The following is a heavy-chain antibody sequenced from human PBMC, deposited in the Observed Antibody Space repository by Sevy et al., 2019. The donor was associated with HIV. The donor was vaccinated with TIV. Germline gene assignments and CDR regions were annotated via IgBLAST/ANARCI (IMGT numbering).Heavy chain of an antibody. J-gene: IGHJ4*02. Sequence: GGSLRLSCVASGFSFSLYARSWVRQAPGKGLEWVSAISGGGGSTYYADSVKGRFTISRDTSKNTLSLQMTSLRAEDTAVYYCAKEGTWYGRDYFDYWGQGTLVTVSS. CDR1: GFSFSLYA. CDR3: AKEGTWYGRDYFDY. D-gene: IGHD6-13*01. V-gene: IGHV3-23*01. CDR2: ISGGGGST.